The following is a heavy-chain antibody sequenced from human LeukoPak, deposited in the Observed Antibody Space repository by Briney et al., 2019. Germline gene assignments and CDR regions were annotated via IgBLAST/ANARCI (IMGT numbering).Heavy chain of an antibody. CDR3: AKTMGPYYHDSSGF. D-gene: IGHD3-22*01. CDR1: GFISSSYG. V-gene: IGHV3-30*02. CDR2: IRYDRSNK. J-gene: IGHJ4*02. Sequence: PGGSLRVSSAAPGFISSSYGMHCVRQAPGKGLGGVALIRYDRSNKYHEDSVKGRFTISRDNSKNTLYLQMNSRRAEDTAVYYCAKTMGPYYHDSSGFWRQGTLVTVSS.